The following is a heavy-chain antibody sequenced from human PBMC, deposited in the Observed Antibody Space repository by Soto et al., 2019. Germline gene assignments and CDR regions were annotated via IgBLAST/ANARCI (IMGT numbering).Heavy chain of an antibody. CDR2: ISGSADST. J-gene: IGHJ6*02. Sequence: EVQLLESGGGFIHPGGSLRLSCAASGFSFRSFAMNWVRQAPGKGLEWVSLISGSADSTFYADSVKGRFTISRDNSKSTLYLQINSLRAEDRAVYYCAKTRGAMIYAISVYGMDVWGQGTTVTVSS. CDR1: GFSFRSFA. V-gene: IGHV3-23*01. D-gene: IGHD2-8*01. CDR3: AKTRGAMIYAISVYGMDV.